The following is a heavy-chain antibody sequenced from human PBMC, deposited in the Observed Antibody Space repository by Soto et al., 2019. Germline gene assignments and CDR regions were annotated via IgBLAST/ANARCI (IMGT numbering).Heavy chain of an antibody. CDR1: GFTCSSYA. V-gene: IGHV3-23*01. Sequence: EVQLLESGGGLVQPGGCLRLSCAASGFTCSSYAMSWVRQAPGKGLEWVSAISGSGGSTYYADSVKGRFTISRDNSKNTLYLQMNSLRAEDTAVYYCAANRGYNYYYGMDVWGQGTTVTVSS. D-gene: IGHD3-22*01. CDR3: AANRGYNYYYGMDV. J-gene: IGHJ6*02. CDR2: ISGSGGST.